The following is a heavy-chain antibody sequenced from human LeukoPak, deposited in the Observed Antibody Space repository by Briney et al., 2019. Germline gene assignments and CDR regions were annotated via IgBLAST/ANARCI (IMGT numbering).Heavy chain of an antibody. D-gene: IGHD6-19*01. CDR1: GGSFSGYY. V-gene: IGHV4-34*01. CDR3: GRRHSSGWFYY. Sequence: SETLSLTCAVYGGSFSGYYWSWIRQPPGKGLEWIGEVNHSGSTNYNPSPKRRVTISSTTSKNHLLLKLSNVPAADTAVYYPGRRHSSGWFYYWGQGTLVTVSS. J-gene: IGHJ4*02. CDR2: VNHSGST.